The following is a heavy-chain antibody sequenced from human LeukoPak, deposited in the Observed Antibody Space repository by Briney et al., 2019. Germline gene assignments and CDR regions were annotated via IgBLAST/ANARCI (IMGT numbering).Heavy chain of an antibody. CDR1: GYTFTGYY. D-gene: IGHD3-22*01. Sequence: GASVKVSCKASGYTFTGYYMHWVRQAPGQGLEWMGWINPNSGGTNYAQKFQGRVTMTRDTSISTAYMELSRLRSDDTAVYYCARDGFTYYYDSSGYPAGYWGQGTLVTVSS. V-gene: IGHV1-2*02. CDR3: ARDGFTYYYDSSGYPAGY. CDR2: INPNSGGT. J-gene: IGHJ4*02.